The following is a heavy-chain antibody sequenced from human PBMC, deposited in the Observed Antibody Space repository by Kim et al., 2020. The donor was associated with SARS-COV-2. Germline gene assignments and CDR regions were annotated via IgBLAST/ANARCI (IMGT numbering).Heavy chain of an antibody. V-gene: IGHV3-73*01. CDR3: TRVPGTTLAFWVAYDI. J-gene: IGHJ3*02. D-gene: IGHD1-1*01. CDR1: GFSFSDSA. Sequence: GGSLRLSCAASGFSFSDSAMHWVRQASGKGLEWVGRIRSKANSYATTYAASVKGRFTISRDDSKNAAYLHMNSLKTEDTAVYYCTRVPGTTLAFWVAYDIWGQRAMVTVSS. CDR2: IRSKANSYAT.